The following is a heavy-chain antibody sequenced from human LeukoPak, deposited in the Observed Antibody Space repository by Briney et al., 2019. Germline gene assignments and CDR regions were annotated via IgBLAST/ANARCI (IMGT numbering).Heavy chain of an antibody. CDR2: IIPIFGTA. Sequence: ASVKVSCKASGGTFSSYAISWVRQAPGQGLEWMGGIIPIFGTANYAQKFQGRVTITTDESTSTAYMELSSLRSEDPAVYYCARDRSSDYYDSSGYFDYWGQGTLVTVSS. V-gene: IGHV1-69*05. D-gene: IGHD3-22*01. J-gene: IGHJ4*02. CDR3: ARDRSSDYYDSSGYFDY. CDR1: GGTFSSYA.